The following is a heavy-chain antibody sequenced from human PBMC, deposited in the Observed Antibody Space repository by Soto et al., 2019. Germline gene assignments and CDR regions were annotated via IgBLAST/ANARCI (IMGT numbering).Heavy chain of an antibody. Sequence: SETLSLTCSVSGDYIHVGGYYWTWIRQRPGKGLEWMGYIYYTGKTYYNPSLESRLTMSVDRSKNQFSLRLTSVTAADTAFYFCGRDLTSNANCIDPWGQGTLATVSS. CDR2: IYYTGKT. D-gene: IGHD2-2*01. CDR1: GDYIHVGGYY. V-gene: IGHV4-30-4*01. CDR3: GRDLTSNANCIDP. J-gene: IGHJ5*02.